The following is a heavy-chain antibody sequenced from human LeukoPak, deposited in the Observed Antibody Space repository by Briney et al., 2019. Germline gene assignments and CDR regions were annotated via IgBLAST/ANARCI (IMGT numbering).Heavy chain of an antibody. J-gene: IGHJ2*01. D-gene: IGHD3-10*01. V-gene: IGHV3-53*01. CDR3: ARDRAPPTSWYFDL. CDR1: GLTVSSNC. Sequence: GGSLRLSCTASGLTVSSNCMSWVRQAPGKGLEWVSFIYSGGNTYYADSVKGRFTISRDTSKNTLYLQMNSLRAEDTAVYYCARDRAPPTSWYFDLWGRGTLVTVSS. CDR2: IYSGGNT.